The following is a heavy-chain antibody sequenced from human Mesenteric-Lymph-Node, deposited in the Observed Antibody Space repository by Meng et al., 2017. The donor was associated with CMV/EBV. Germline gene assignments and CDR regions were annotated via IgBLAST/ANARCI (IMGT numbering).Heavy chain of an antibody. CDR3: ARGETVVTPDY. V-gene: IGHV1-2*02. CDR1: GYTFTAYC. J-gene: IGHJ4*02. D-gene: IGHD4-23*01. Sequence: ASVKVSCKASGYTFTAYCIHWMRQAPGQGLEWVGWIHPNSGATNYAQNFQGRVTMTRDTSITTAYMDLSSLRIDDTAVYYCARGETVVTPDYWGQGPLVTVSS. CDR2: IHPNSGAT.